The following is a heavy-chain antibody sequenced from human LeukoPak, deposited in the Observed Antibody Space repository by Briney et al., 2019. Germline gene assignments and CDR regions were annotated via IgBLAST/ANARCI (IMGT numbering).Heavy chain of an antibody. D-gene: IGHD3-10*01. J-gene: IGHJ4*02. CDR2: ISYDGSNK. CDR3: ARELRITMVRGVMSY. V-gene: IGHV3-30*04. Sequence: GGSLRLSCAASGFTFSSYAMHWVRQAPGKGLEWVAVISYDGSNKYYADSVKGRVTISRDNSKNTLYLQMNSLRAEDTAVYYCARELRITMVRGVMSYWGQGTLVTVSS. CDR1: GFTFSSYA.